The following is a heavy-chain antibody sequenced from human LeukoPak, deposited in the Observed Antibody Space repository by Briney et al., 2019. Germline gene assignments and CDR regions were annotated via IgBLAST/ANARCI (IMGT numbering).Heavy chain of an antibody. CDR3: ARAPYSSGWTGSFDY. CDR2: INHSGST. D-gene: IGHD6-19*01. V-gene: IGHV4-34*01. Sequence: SETLSLTCAVYGGSFSGYYWSWIRQPPGRGLEWIGEINHSGSTNYNPSLKSRVTISVDTSKNQFSLKLSSVTAADTAVYYCARAPYSSGWTGSFDYWGQGTLVTVSS. CDR1: GGSFSGYY. J-gene: IGHJ4*02.